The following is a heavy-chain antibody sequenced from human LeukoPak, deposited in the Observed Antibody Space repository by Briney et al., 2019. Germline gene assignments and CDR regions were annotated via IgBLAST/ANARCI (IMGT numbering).Heavy chain of an antibody. CDR2: ISGSGGST. V-gene: IGHV3-23*01. CDR1: GFTFSSYA. J-gene: IGHJ5*02. Sequence: GGSLRLSCAASGFTFSSYAMSWVRQAPGKGLEWVSAISGSGGSTYYADFVKGRFTISRDNSKNTLYLQMNSLRAEDTAVYYCAKELGYYGSGSPGAWGQGTLVTVSS. CDR3: AKELGYYGSGSPGA. D-gene: IGHD3-10*01.